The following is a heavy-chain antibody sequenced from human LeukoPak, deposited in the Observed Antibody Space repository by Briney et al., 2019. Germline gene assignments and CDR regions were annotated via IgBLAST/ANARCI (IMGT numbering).Heavy chain of an antibody. J-gene: IGHJ4*02. CDR2: IYHSGST. Sequence: SQTLSLTCTVSGGSISSGGYYWSWIRQPPGKGLEWIGYIYHSGSTYCNPSLKSRVTISVDRSKNQFSLKLSSVTAADTAVYYCARGIYYPVEYWGQGTLVTVSS. D-gene: IGHD1-26*01. CDR1: GGSISSGGYY. CDR3: ARGIYYPVEY. V-gene: IGHV4-30-2*01.